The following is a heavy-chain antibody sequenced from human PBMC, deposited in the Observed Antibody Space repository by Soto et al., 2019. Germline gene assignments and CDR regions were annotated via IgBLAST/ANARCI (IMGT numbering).Heavy chain of an antibody. J-gene: IGHJ4*02. D-gene: IGHD5-12*01. V-gene: IGHV1-46*04. CDR2: INPSTLVT. CDR3: ARNGQTYDYYFFDK. Sequence: QVQLVQSGAEVKKPGASVKVSCKASGYTLTHYYMHWVRQAPGQGPEWVGVINPSTLVTSYAQKVQGRVTMTRDKSTSTVYMELNSLISEDTAVYYCARNGQTYDYYFFDKWGQGTLVTVSS. CDR1: GYTLTHYY.